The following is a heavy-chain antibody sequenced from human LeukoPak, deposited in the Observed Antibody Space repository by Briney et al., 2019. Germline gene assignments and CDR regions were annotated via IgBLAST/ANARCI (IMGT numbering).Heavy chain of an antibody. CDR1: GFTFSSYA. V-gene: IGHV3-23*01. CDR2: ISGTGSRT. D-gene: IGHD3-9*01. Sequence: GGSLRLSCAASGFTFSSYAMNWVRQAPGKGLEWVSAISGTGSRTYYADSVKGRFTISRDNSKNTLYLQMKSLRVEHTARYYCAKGLTGYSNYGMDVWAKGPRSPSP. J-gene: IGHJ6*02. CDR3: AKGLTGYSNYGMDV.